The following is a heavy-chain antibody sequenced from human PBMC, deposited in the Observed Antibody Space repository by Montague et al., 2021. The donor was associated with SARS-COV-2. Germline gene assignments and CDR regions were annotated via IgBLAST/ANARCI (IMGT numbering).Heavy chain of an antibody. V-gene: IGHV3-7*03. J-gene: IGHJ6*02. CDR1: GFTFSSYW. CDR2: IKPDGGEK. D-gene: IGHD1-26*01. Sequence: SLSLSCAASGFTFSSYWMSWVRQTPGKGLEWVANIKPDGGEKQYVDSVKGRFTISRDNAKNSLHLQMDSLRAEGTALYYCARDSRIVGATGGMDVWGQGTTVIVSS. CDR3: ARDSRIVGATGGMDV.